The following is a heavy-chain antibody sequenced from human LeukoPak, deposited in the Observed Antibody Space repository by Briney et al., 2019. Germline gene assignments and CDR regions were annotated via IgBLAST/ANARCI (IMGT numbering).Heavy chain of an antibody. D-gene: IGHD2-2*01. CDR2: ISWDGGST. CDR3: ARTKYDHYDYFDY. J-gene: IGHJ4*02. CDR1: GFTFDDYA. V-gene: IGHV3-43D*04. Sequence: GGSLRLSCAASGFTFDDYAMRWVRQAPGQGLEWVSLISWDGGSTYYADSVKGRFTISRDNSKNSLYLQMNSLRAEDTALYYCARTKYDHYDYFDYWGQGTLVTVSS.